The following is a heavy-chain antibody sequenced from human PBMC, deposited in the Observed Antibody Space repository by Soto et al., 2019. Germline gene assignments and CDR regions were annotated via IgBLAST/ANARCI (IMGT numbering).Heavy chain of an antibody. CDR1: GFTFSNYV. CDR2: MTEGGSDT. J-gene: IGHJ4*02. D-gene: IGHD3-3*01. Sequence: ESGGSLVQPGGSLRLSCAASGFTFSNYVMSWVRQAPGKGLEWVSAMTEGGSDTYYADSVKGRFTISRDNSKNTLYLQMNSLRAEDTADYYCAKGSRDSRPYYFDYWGQGTLVTVSS. V-gene: IGHV3-23*01. CDR3: AKGSRDSRPYYFDY.